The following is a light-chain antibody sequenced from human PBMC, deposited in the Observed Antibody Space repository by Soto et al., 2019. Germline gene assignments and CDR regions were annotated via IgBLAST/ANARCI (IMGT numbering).Light chain of an antibody. CDR1: QSIDSNY. CDR2: GAS. CDR3: QQDYNLPFT. J-gene: IGKJ5*01. Sequence: EIVVTQSPGTLSLSLGERATLSCRASQSIDSNYLSWYQQKPGQAPRLIISGASTRATGTPARFSGSGSGTDFTLTISSLQPEDFAVYYCQQDYNLPFTFGQGTRLEIK. V-gene: IGKV3D-7*01.